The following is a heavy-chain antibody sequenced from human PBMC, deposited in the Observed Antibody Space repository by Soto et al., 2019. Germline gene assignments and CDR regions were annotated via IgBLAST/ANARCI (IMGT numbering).Heavy chain of an antibody. Sequence: GPLRLSGAASVFTFSSYAMSWVRQAPGKGLEWVSAISGSGGSTYYADSVKGRFTISRDNSKNTLYLQMNGLRAEDTAVYYCAKEKGEAAAGNYGMDVWGQGTTVTVSS. V-gene: IGHV3-23*01. CDR1: VFTFSSYA. J-gene: IGHJ6*02. CDR2: ISGSGGST. CDR3: AKEKGEAAAGNYGMDV. D-gene: IGHD6-13*01.